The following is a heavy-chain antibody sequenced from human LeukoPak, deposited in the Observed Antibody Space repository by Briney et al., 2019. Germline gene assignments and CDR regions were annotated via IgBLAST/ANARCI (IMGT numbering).Heavy chain of an antibody. CDR3: ARSKTYYDILTGYAYPFDY. D-gene: IGHD3-9*01. J-gene: IGHJ4*02. CDR2: IYYSGST. CDR1: GGSISSYY. V-gene: IGHV4-59*08. Sequence: SETLSLTCTVSGGSISSYYWSWIRQPPGKGLEWSGYIYYSGSTNYNPSLKSRVTISVDTSKNQFSLKLSSVTAADTAVYYCARSKTYYDILTGYAYPFDYWGQGTLVTVSS.